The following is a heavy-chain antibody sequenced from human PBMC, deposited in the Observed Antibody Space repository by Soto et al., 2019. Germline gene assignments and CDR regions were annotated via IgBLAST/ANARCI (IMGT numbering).Heavy chain of an antibody. V-gene: IGHV3-49*03. Sequence: GGSLRLPCTASGFTFGDYAMSWFRQAPGKGLEWVGFIRSKAYGGTTEYAASVKGRFTISRDDSKSIAYLQMNSLKTEDTAVYYCTRGPLWFGESYYMDVWGKGTTVTVSS. CDR1: GFTFGDYA. CDR3: TRGPLWFGESYYMDV. J-gene: IGHJ6*03. D-gene: IGHD3-10*01. CDR2: IRSKAYGGTT.